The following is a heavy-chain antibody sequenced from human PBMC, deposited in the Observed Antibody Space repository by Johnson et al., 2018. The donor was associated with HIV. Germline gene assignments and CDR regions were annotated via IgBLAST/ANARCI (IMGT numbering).Heavy chain of an antibody. CDR2: ISGGGGT. Sequence: VQLVESGGGLVQPGGSLRLSCAASGFTFSSYAMSWVRQAPGKGLEWVSAISGGGGTYYADSVKGRYTISRDNSKNTLYMQMNSLRAEDTAVYYCAKGDPSGYDSSGSLEAFDIWGQGTMVTVYS. CDR3: AKGDPSGYDSSGSLEAFDI. CDR1: GFTFSSYA. D-gene: IGHD3-22*01. V-gene: IGHV3-23*04. J-gene: IGHJ3*02.